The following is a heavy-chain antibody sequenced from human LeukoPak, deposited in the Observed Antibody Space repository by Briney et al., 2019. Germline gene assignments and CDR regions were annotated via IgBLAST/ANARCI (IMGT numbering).Heavy chain of an antibody. Sequence: SVKVSCKAPGGTFSSYAISWVRQAPGQGLEWMGRIIPILGIANYAQKFQGRVTITADKSTSTAYMELSSLRSEDTAVYYCARGTAVAATSYSSGWYYAFDIWGQGTMVTVSS. J-gene: IGHJ3*02. CDR1: GGTFSSYA. CDR2: IIPILGIA. D-gene: IGHD6-19*01. V-gene: IGHV1-69*04. CDR3: ARGTAVAATSYSSGWYYAFDI.